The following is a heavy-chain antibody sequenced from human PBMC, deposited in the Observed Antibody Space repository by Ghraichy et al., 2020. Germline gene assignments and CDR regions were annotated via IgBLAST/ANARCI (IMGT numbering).Heavy chain of an antibody. V-gene: IGHV3-23*01. D-gene: IGHD3-3*01. J-gene: IGHJ6*02. CDR1: GFTFSSYA. CDR3: AKGENYDFWSEGYYGMDV. CDR2: ISGSGGST. Sequence: GGSLRLSCAASGFTFSSYAMSWVRQAPGKGLEWVSAISGSGGSTYYADSVKGRFTISRDNSKNTLYLQMNSLRAEDTAVYYCAKGENYDFWSEGYYGMDVWGQGTTVTVSS.